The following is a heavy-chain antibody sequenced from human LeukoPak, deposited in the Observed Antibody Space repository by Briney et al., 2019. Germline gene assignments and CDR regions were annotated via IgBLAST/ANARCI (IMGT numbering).Heavy chain of an antibody. CDR3: ARRGHDYGSSPFDY. J-gene: IGHJ4*02. Sequence: SETLSLTCTVTGGATSSYYWSWIRQFPGKGLEWIGYMHYNGGTNFNPSLKSRVTISLDTSKNQVSLKVSSVTAADTAVYYCARRGHDYGSSPFDYWGQGTLVIVSS. CDR1: GGATSSYY. V-gene: IGHV4-59*01. CDR2: MHYNGGT. D-gene: IGHD4-17*01.